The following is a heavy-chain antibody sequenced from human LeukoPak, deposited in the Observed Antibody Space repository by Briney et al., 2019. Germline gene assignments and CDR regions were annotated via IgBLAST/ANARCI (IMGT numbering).Heavy chain of an antibody. CDR1: GFSFRSYG. Sequence: GGSLRLSCAASGFSFRSYGMSWVRQAPGKGLEWVSAISGSGGSTYYADSVKGRFTISRDNSKNTLYLQMNSLRAEDTAVYYCARDGMGPLYAFDIWGQGTMVTVSS. J-gene: IGHJ3*02. D-gene: IGHD1-26*01. V-gene: IGHV3-23*01. CDR3: ARDGMGPLYAFDI. CDR2: ISGSGGST.